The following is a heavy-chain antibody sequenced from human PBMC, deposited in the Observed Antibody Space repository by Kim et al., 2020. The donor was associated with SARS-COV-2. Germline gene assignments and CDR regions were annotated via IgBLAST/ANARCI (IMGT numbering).Heavy chain of an antibody. D-gene: IGHD6-13*01. V-gene: IGHV4-4*02. CDR3: AKQVGGVGSAV. J-gene: IGHJ4*02. Sequence: SETLSLTCDVSGASIISNDWWSWVRQAPGKGLEWIGEIYYSGTTSYNPALKTRVTMSVDKSKNQFFLKLTSVTAADTAIYYCAKQVGGVGSAVWGQGTLVAVSS. CDR2: IYYSGTT. CDR1: GASIISNDW.